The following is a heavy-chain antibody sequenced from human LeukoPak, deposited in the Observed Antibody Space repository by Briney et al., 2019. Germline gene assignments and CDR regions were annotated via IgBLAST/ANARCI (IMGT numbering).Heavy chain of an antibody. J-gene: IGHJ4*02. V-gene: IGHV3-74*01. D-gene: IGHD5-24*01. CDR1: GSTFSSYW. CDR2: ITSDGSST. CDR3: AGRRRDGYNYSDY. Sequence: GGSLRLSCAVSGSTFSSYWMYWVRQAPGKGLVWVSRITSDGSSTFYADSVKGRFTISRDNAKNTLYLQMNSLRAEDTAVYYCAGRRRDGYNYSDYWGQGTLVTVSS.